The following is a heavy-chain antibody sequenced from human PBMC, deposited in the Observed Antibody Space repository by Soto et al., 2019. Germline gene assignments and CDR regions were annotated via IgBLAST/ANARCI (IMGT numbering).Heavy chain of an antibody. J-gene: IGHJ4*02. V-gene: IGHV4-59*01. Sequence: SETLSLTCTVSGCSISSYYWSWIRQPPGKGLEWIGYIYYSGSTNYNPSLKSRVTISVDTSKNQFSLKLSSVTAADTAVYYCARENMVRGDPYYFDYWGQGTLVTVSS. CDR1: GCSISSYY. CDR3: ARENMVRGDPYYFDY. D-gene: IGHD3-10*01. CDR2: IYYSGST.